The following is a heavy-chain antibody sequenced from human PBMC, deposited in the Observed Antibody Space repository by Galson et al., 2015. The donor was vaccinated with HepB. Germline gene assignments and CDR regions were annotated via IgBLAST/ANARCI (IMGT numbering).Heavy chain of an antibody. CDR3: ARGSGLLLGAFDV. CDR2: IYYSGGT. CDR1: GGSVTSGSYL. J-gene: IGHJ3*01. Sequence: ETLSLTCTVSGGSVTSGSYLWNWIRQPPGRGLDWIGYIYYSGGTNYNPSLKSRVTISADTSKNQFSLKLTSVTAADTAVYFCARGSGLLLGAFDVWGQGTMVTVSS. V-gene: IGHV4-61*01. D-gene: IGHD2-15*01.